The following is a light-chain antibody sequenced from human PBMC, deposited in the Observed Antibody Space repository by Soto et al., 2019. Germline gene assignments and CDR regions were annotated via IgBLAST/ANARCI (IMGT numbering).Light chain of an antibody. J-gene: IGKJ3*01. CDR3: QQYASSFT. CDR2: GAS. Sequence: EIVLTQSPGTLSLSPGERATLSCRASQSVSISYLAWYQPNPGPAPRLLIYGASSRATVIPDRFSGSGSGTDFTLTIRRLEPEDFAVYYCQQYASSFTFGPGTKVDIK. CDR1: QSVSISY. V-gene: IGKV3-20*01.